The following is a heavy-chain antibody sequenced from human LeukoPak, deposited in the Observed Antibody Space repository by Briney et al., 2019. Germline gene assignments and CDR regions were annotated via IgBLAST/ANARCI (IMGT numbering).Heavy chain of an antibody. CDR2: INHSGRT. J-gene: IGHJ4*02. V-gene: IGHV4-34*01. CDR1: GGPFSGYY. Sequence: PSETLSLTCAVYGGPFSGYYWSWIRQPPGKGLEWIGEINHSGRTNYNPSLKSRVTISVATTKNQFSLKLNFVTDAGTAVYYCASTGYSSGWQFDYWGQGTLVTVSS. D-gene: IGHD6-19*01. CDR3: ASTGYSSGWQFDY.